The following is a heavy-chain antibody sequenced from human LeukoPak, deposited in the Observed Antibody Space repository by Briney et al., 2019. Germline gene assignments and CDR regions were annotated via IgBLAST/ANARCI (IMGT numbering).Heavy chain of an antibody. Sequence: PSETLSLTCTVSGGSISSYYWSWIRQPPGKGLEWIGEINHSGSTNYNPSLKSRVTISVDTSKNQFSLKLSSVTAADTAVYYCARGRGALRYSSSWYWNYWGQGTLVTVSS. CDR1: GGSISSYY. D-gene: IGHD6-13*01. CDR3: ARGRGALRYSSSWYWNY. V-gene: IGHV4-34*01. CDR2: INHSGST. J-gene: IGHJ4*02.